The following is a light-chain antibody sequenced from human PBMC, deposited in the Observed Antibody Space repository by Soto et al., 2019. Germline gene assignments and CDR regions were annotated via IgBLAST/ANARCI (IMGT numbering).Light chain of an antibody. V-gene: IGLV2-14*03. CDR1: RSEIGAYNF. Sequence: QSALTQPASVSGSPGQSITISCTGTRSEIGAYNFVSWYQQHPGKAPKLMLYDVNIRPSGVSNRFSGSKSGNTASLTISGLQAEDEADYYCTSWTTSTTMIFGGGTKLTVL. CDR3: TSWTTSTTMI. J-gene: IGLJ2*01. CDR2: DVN.